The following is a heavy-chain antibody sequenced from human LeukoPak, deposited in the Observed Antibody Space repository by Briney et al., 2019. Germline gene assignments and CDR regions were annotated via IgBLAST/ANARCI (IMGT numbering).Heavy chain of an antibody. D-gene: IGHD6-19*01. J-gene: IGHJ4*02. CDR3: ASSQSSVAGIVGG. V-gene: IGHV3-11*04. CDR1: GFTFSDYY. CDR2: ISGSGSSK. Sequence: GGSLRLSCAASGFTFSDYYMTWIRQAPGKGLEWVSYISGSGSSKYYADSVKGRFTISRDNAKNSLYLQMNSLRVEDTAVYYCASSQSSVAGIVGGWGQGTLVTVSS.